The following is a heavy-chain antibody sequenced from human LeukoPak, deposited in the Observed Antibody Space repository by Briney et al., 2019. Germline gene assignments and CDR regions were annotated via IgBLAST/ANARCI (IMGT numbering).Heavy chain of an antibody. Sequence: PGGSLRLSCAASGFTFSSYAMSWVRQAPGKGLEWVSAISGSGGSTYYADSVKGRFTISRDNSKNTLYLQMNSLRAEDTAVYYCARGGYSSVRYSFDYWGQGTLVTVSS. V-gene: IGHV3-23*01. CDR2: ISGSGGST. D-gene: IGHD5-12*01. CDR1: GFTFSSYA. CDR3: ARGGYSSVRYSFDY. J-gene: IGHJ4*02.